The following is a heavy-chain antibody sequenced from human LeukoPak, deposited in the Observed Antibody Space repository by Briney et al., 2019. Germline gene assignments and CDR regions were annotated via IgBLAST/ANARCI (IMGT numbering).Heavy chain of an antibody. CDR3: ARNDILTGYYNRGFDY. CDR1: GGSFSGYY. V-gene: IGHV4-34*01. Sequence: PSETLSLTCAVYGGSFSGYYWSWIRQPPGKGQEWIGEINHSGSTNYNPSLKSRVTISVDTSKNQFSLKLSSVTAADTAVYYCARNDILTGYYNRGFDYWGQGTLVTVSS. CDR2: INHSGST. D-gene: IGHD3-9*01. J-gene: IGHJ4*02.